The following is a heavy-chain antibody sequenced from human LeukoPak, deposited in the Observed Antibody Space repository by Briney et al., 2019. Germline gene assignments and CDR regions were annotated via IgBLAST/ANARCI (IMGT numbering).Heavy chain of an antibody. D-gene: IGHD2-2*01. Sequence: GGSLRLSCAASGFTFSNSGMSWVRQAPGKGLEWVSYISGSDTTTHYADSVKGRFTISRDNSKNTLYLRMNSLRAEDTAVYFCAKDQVVPFDYWGQGTLVTVS. V-gene: IGHV3-23*01. CDR2: ISGSDTTT. CDR1: GFTFSNSG. CDR3: AKDQVVPFDY. J-gene: IGHJ4*02.